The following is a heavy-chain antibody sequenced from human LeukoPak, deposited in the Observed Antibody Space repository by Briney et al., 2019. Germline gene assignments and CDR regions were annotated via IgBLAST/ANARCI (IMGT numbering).Heavy chain of an antibody. D-gene: IGHD7-27*01. J-gene: IGHJ4*02. CDR2: ISGSGGST. CDR1: GFTFSTYA. V-gene: IGHV3-23*01. CDR3: AKLGTFDC. Sequence: GGSLRLSCAASGFTFSTYAMSWVRQAPGKGLEWVSTISGSGGSTYYADSVKGRFIISRDNSKNTLFLQMNSLRAEDTAVYFCAKLGTFDCWGQGTLVTVSS.